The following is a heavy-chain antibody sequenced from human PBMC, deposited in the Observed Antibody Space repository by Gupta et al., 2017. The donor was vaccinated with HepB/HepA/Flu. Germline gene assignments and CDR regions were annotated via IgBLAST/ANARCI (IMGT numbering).Heavy chain of an antibody. CDR2: INHSGST. Sequence: QVQLQQWGAGLLKPSETLSLTCAVYGGSFSGYYWSWIRQPPGKGLEWIGEINHSGSTNYNPSLKSRVTISVDTSKNQFSLKLSSVTAADTAVYYCARVAITMVRGVITHSLGYGMDVWGQGTTVTVSS. J-gene: IGHJ6*02. D-gene: IGHD3-10*01. CDR3: ARVAITMVRGVITHSLGYGMDV. CDR1: GGSFSGYY. V-gene: IGHV4-34*01.